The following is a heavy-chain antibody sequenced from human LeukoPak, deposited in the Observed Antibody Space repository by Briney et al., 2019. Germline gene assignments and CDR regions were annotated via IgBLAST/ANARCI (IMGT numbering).Heavy chain of an antibody. D-gene: IGHD3-10*01. CDR3: ARGSTLWYLIDY. Sequence: GGSLRLPCATSVFTFSSYWMHWVRQVPGKGLVWVSRINSDGSSISYADSVKGRFTISRDNSKNTVFLQMNSLRDDDTAVYYCARGSTLWYLIDYWGQGTLVTVSS. CDR2: INSDGSSI. V-gene: IGHV3-74*01. J-gene: IGHJ4*02. CDR1: VFTFSSYW.